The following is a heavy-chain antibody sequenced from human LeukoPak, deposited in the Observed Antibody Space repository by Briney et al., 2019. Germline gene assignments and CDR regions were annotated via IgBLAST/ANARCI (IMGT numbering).Heavy chain of an antibody. J-gene: IGHJ4*02. CDR1: GFIFSSYG. D-gene: IGHD3-3*01. V-gene: IGHV3-30*03. CDR3: ARDGGPITIFGVVIRPLDY. CDR2: ISYDGSNK. Sequence: HSGGSLRLSCAVSGFIFSSYGMPWVRKAPGKGLEWVAVISYDGSNKYYADSVKGRFTISRDNSKKTLYLQMNSLRAEDAAVYYCARDGGPITIFGVVIRPLDYWGQGTLVTVSS.